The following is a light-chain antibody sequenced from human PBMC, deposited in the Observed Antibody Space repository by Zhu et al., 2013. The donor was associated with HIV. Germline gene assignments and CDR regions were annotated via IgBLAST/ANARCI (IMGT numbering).Light chain of an antibody. Sequence: EIVLTQSPGTLSLSPGERATLSCRASQSFSSTYLAWYQQKPGQSPRLLIYGASSRATGIPDRFSGSGSGTDFTLTISGLEPEDFAVYYCQQYGISPYTFGQGTKLEI. CDR3: QQYGISPYT. CDR2: GAS. V-gene: IGKV3-20*01. CDR1: QSFSSTY. J-gene: IGKJ2*01.